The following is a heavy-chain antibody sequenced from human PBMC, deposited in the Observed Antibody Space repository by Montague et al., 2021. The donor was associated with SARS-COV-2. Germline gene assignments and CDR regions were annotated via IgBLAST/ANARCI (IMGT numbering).Heavy chain of an antibody. CDR2: ISGSGLST. Sequence: SLRLSCAASGFTFRSYAMSWVRQAPGEGLEWVSSISGSGLSTYYADSVKGRFTISRDNSKNTLYLQMNSLRAEDTAVYYCAKVYTDFWSGSYYYIDVWGKWTTVTVSS. V-gene: IGHV3-23*01. J-gene: IGHJ6*03. CDR3: AKVYTDFWSGSYYYIDV. CDR1: GFTFRSYA. D-gene: IGHD3-3*01.